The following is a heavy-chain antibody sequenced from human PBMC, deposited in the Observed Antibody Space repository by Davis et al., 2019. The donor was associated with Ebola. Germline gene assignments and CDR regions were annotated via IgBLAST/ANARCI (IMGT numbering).Heavy chain of an antibody. CDR3: ARLVVPAAIGDWFDP. Sequence: SVKVSCKASGGTFSSYAISWVRQAPGQGLEWMGGVIPIFGTANYAQKFQGRVTITADESTSTAYMELSSLRSEDTAVYYCARLVVPAAIGDWFDPWGQGTLVTVSS. CDR1: GGTFSSYA. CDR2: VIPIFGTA. J-gene: IGHJ5*02. D-gene: IGHD2-2*01. V-gene: IGHV1-69*13.